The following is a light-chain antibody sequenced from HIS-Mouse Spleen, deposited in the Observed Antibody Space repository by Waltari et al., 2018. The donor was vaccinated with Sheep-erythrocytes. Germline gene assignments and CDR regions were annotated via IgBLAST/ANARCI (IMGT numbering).Light chain of an antibody. CDR1: SSDVGGYNY. CDR3: QQYYSTLT. Sequence: QSALTQPRSVSGSPGQSVTISCTGTSSDVGGYNYVSWYQQHPGKAPKLLIYGNSNRPSGVPDRFSGSGSGTDFTLTISSLQAEDVAVYYCQQYYSTLTFGGGTK. J-gene: IGLJ2*01. V-gene: IGLV2-11*01. CDR2: GNS.